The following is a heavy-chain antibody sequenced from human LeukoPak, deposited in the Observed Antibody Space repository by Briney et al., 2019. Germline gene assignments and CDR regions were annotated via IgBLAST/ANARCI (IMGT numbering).Heavy chain of an antibody. CDR3: ARCYYHDSMVDY. Sequence: GGSLRLSCAASVFNFINYLMNCVRQVPRKRLLWGSRITTAVTNIKYADSVKGRFTISRDNAKNTLYLQMYSAREEDTAVSYCARCYYHDSMVDYWGQGTLVTVSS. CDR1: VFNFINYL. CDR2: ITTAVTNI. D-gene: IGHD3-22*01. J-gene: IGHJ4*02. V-gene: IGHV3-74*03.